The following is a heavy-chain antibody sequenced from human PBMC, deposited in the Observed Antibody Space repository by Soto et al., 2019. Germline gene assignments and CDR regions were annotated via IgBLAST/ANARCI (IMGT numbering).Heavy chain of an antibody. CDR2: TYYRSKWYN. Sequence: SQNLSLTCAISGDSVSSNSAAWNWIRQSPSRGLEWLGRTYYRSKWYNDYAVSVKSRITINPDTSKNQFSLQLNSVTPEYTAVYYCAREADTQLFAYYYYGMDVWGQGTTVTVSS. CDR3: AREADTQLFAYYYYGMDV. CDR1: GDSVSSNSAA. V-gene: IGHV6-1*01. J-gene: IGHJ6*02. D-gene: IGHD3-10*01.